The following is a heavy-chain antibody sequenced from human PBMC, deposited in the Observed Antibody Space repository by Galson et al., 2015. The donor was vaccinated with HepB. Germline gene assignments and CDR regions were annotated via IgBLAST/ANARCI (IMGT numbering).Heavy chain of an antibody. Sequence: SVKVSCKASGGTFSSYAISWVRQAPGQGLEWMGGIIPIFGTANYAQKFQGRVTITADESTSTAYMELSSLRSEDTAVYYCARGTLPSDTIAVAGTSDYWGQGTLVTVSS. CDR1: GGTFSSYA. V-gene: IGHV1-69*13. CDR2: IIPIFGTA. D-gene: IGHD6-19*01. J-gene: IGHJ4*02. CDR3: ARGTLPSDTIAVAGTSDY.